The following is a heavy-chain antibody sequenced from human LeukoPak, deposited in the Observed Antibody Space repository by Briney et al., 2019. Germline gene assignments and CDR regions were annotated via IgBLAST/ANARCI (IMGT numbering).Heavy chain of an antibody. V-gene: IGHV4-61*02. Sequence: SETLSLTCTVSGGSISSGSYYWSWIRQPAGKGLEWIGRIYTSGSTNYNPSLKSRVTISVDTSKNQFSLKLSSVTAADTAVYYCARARDFDWLLFDYWGQGTLVTVSS. CDR1: GGSISSGSYY. CDR2: IYTSGST. J-gene: IGHJ4*02. D-gene: IGHD3-9*01. CDR3: ARARDFDWLLFDY.